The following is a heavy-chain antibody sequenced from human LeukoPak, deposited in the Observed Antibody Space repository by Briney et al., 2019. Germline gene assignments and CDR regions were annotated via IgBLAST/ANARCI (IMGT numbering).Heavy chain of an antibody. CDR2: IYYSGTN. CDR3: ARGGGSYYLLDY. J-gene: IGHJ4*02. V-gene: IGHV4-39*01. CDR1: GGSISSSSYY. D-gene: IGHD1-26*01. Sequence: PSETLSLTCTVSGGSISSSSYYWGWIRQPPGKGLEWIGSIYYSGTNYYNPSLKSPVTISVDTSKNQFSLKLSSVTAADTAVYYCARGGGSYYLLDYWGQGTLVTVSS.